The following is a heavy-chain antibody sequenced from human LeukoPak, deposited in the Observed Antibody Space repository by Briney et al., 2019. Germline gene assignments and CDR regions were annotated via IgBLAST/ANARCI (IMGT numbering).Heavy chain of an antibody. V-gene: IGHV3-7*01. J-gene: IGHJ4*02. CDR3: ASSSSERYCGGDCYPYDY. Sequence: GGSLRLSCAASGFTFSSDWMSWVRQAQGKGLEWVANIKQGGSEKYYVDSVKGRFTISRDNAKNSLYLQMNSLRAEDTAVYYCASSSSERYCGGDCYPYDYWGQGTLVTVSS. CDR1: GFTFSSDW. CDR2: IKQGGSEK. D-gene: IGHD2-21*02.